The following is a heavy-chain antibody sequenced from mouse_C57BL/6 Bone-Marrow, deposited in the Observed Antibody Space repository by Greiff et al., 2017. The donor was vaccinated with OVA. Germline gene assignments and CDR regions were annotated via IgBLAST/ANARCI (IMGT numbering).Heavy chain of an antibody. Sequence: EVKVEESGGGLVKPGGSLKLSCAASGFTFSSYTMSWVRQTPEKRLEWVATISGGGGNTYYPDSVKGRFTISRDNAKNTLYLQMSSLRSEDTALYYCARRRLYYYGSHWYFDVWGTGTTVTVSS. CDR3: ARRRLYYYGSHWYFDV. CDR1: GFTFSSYT. CDR2: ISGGGGNT. D-gene: IGHD1-1*01. J-gene: IGHJ1*03. V-gene: IGHV5-9*01.